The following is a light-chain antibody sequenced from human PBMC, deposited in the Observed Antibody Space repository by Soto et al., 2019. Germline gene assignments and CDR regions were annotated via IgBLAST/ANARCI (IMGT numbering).Light chain of an antibody. Sequence: DIQMTQSPSTLSASVGGTVTVTCRASQSVSGWLAWYQQKPGEAPNLLIHKASHLESGVPSRFSGSGSGTEFTLTISSLQPDDFATYYCQHLWTFGQGTKVDI. V-gene: IGKV1-5*03. CDR2: KAS. CDR1: QSVSGW. J-gene: IGKJ1*01. CDR3: QHLWT.